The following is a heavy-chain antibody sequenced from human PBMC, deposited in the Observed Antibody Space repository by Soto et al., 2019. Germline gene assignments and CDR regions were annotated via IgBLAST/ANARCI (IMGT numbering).Heavy chain of an antibody. D-gene: IGHD3-22*01. J-gene: IGHJ1*01. CDR2: IHSSGSI. CDR3: ARDLDGLHDDTSGPFPRPG. V-gene: IGHV4-30-4*01. CDR1: GGSISSDGYY. Sequence: SETLSLTCTVSGGSISSDGYYWSWIRQAPGRGLEWIGYIHSSGSIYYNPSLKSRATMSVDTAGNQFSLKVSSVTVADTAVYYCARDLDGLHDDTSGPFPRPGWGQGTLVTVSS.